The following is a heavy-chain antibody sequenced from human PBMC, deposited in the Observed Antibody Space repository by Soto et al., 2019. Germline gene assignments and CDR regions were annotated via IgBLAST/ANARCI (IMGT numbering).Heavy chain of an antibody. CDR2: IGTAGDT. CDR3: ARVARTAGYYYMDV. Sequence: GGSLRLSCAASGFTFSSYDMHWVRQATGKGLEWVSAIGTAGDTYYPGSVKGRFTISRENAKNSLYLQMNSLRAGDTAVYYCARVARTAGYYYMDVWGKGTTVTVSS. J-gene: IGHJ6*03. CDR1: GFTFSSYD. V-gene: IGHV3-13*01. D-gene: IGHD6-19*01.